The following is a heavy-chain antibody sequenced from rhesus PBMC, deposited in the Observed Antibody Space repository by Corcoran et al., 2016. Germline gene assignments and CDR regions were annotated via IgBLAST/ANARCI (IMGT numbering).Heavy chain of an antibody. CDR3: ARGASGWSDNSLDV. D-gene: IGHD6S26*01. CDR2: SDGNSATT. J-gene: IGHJ5-2*01. Sequence: QVKLQQWGEGLMKPSETLSLTCAVYGGSISGFFFWSLIRRAPGKGLGWIGNSDGNSATTNYSPTLKNRVTISKDTFKNQLSLRLYSVTAADTAAYYCARGASGWSDNSLDVWGPGVLVTVSS. V-gene: IGHV4-73*01. CDR1: GGSISGFFF.